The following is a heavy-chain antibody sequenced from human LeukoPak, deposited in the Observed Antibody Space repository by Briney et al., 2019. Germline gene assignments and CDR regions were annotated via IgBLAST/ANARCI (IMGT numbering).Heavy chain of an antibody. D-gene: IGHD4-17*01. CDR2: ISYDGSNK. CDR3: ARGYGDYVFAHDY. V-gene: IGHV3-30-3*01. CDR1: GFTFRNYV. J-gene: IGHJ4*02. Sequence: GGSLRLSCAASGFTFRNYVIHWVRQAPGKGLEWVAVISYDGSNKYYADSVKGRFTISRDNSKNTLYLQMNSLRAEDTAVYYCARGYGDYVFAHDYWGQGTLVTVSS.